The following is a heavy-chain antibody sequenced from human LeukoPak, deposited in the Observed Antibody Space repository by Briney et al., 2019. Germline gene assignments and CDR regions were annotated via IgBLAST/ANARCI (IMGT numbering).Heavy chain of an antibody. CDR3: ARVLTGYSYYYYYYMDV. D-gene: IGHD3-9*01. Sequence: KPGGSLRLSCVASGFTFSGYSMNWVRQAPGKGLEWVSLITTTSSYIYYADSVKGRFTISRDNAKNSLYLQMNSLRAEDTAVYYCARVLTGYSYYYYYYMDVWGKGTTVTVSS. J-gene: IGHJ6*03. V-gene: IGHV3-21*01. CDR2: ITTTSSYI. CDR1: GFTFSGYS.